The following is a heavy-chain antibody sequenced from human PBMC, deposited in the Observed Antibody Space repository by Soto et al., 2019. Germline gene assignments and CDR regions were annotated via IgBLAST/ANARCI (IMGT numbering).Heavy chain of an antibody. Sequence: PGGSLRLSCAAAGFTFRIHAMSWVRQAPGKGLEWVSTIGSSDIYYADSVKGRFTISRDNSENMVFLQMNSLRADDTAVYYCAKDHFHGNGVFDGFDMRGQGTMVTVSS. J-gene: IGHJ3*02. CDR1: GFTFRIHA. CDR2: IGSSDI. CDR3: AKDHFHGNGVFDGFDM. D-gene: IGHD2-8*01. V-gene: IGHV3-23*01.